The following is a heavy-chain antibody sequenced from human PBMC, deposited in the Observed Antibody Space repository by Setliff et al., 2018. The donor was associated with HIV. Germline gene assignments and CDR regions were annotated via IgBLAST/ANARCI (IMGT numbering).Heavy chain of an antibody. J-gene: IGHJ4*02. D-gene: IGHD3-16*01. V-gene: IGHV4-34*01. CDR2: IHHTGSA. CDR3: ARGRHAGSGAYSGGFYYFDF. Sequence: PSETLSLTCAVSDGSFSDYYWAWIRQAPGKGLEWLGLIHHTGSATYNPSLQSRVAVPVNMPNNQFFLELTSVTAADTGLYYCARGRHAGSGAYSGGFYYFDFWGQGALVTVSS. CDR1: DGSFSDYY.